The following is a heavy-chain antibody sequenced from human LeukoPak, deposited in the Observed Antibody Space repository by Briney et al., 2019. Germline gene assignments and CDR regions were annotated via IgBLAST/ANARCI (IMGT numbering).Heavy chain of an antibody. D-gene: IGHD6-13*01. Sequence: GGSLRLSCAASGFTFSSYAMHWVRRAPGKGLEWVAVISYDGSNKYYADSVKGRFTISRDNSKNTLYLQMNSLRAEDTAVYYCARDFAGSSWGYYYYYMDVWGKGTTVTVSS. CDR2: ISYDGSNK. J-gene: IGHJ6*03. CDR3: ARDFAGSSWGYYYYYMDV. V-gene: IGHV3-30-3*01. CDR1: GFTFSSYA.